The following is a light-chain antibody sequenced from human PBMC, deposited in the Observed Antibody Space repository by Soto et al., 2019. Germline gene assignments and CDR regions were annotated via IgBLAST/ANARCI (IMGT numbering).Light chain of an antibody. CDR2: DTS. CDR1: QSVRNN. V-gene: IGKV3-15*01. Sequence: EIVMTQSPATLSVSPGERATLSCRASQSVRNNLAWYQQKPGQAPRLLIYDTSTRATGIPGRFSGSGSGTAFTLTISSLQSEDFAVYYCQQYSDWPLFGPGTKVDIK. CDR3: QQYSDWPL. J-gene: IGKJ3*01.